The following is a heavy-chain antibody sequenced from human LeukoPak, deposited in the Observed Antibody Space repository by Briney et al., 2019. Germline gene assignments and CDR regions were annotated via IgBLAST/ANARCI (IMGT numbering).Heavy chain of an antibody. CDR1: WFSLNTPGMC. Sequence: SGPAMAKPTQPLTLTCTFSWFSLNTPGMCVGWIRQPPAKALEWLARLDWDDDEFYRTTLKTRLTISKDPSKNQVALPVTNVDPVDTATYFCARIRWTTVTTRRYYMDVWGEGTPVTVSS. CDR2: LDWDDDE. CDR3: ARIRWTTVTTRRYYMDV. D-gene: IGHD4-17*01. V-gene: IGHV2-70*17. J-gene: IGHJ6*03.